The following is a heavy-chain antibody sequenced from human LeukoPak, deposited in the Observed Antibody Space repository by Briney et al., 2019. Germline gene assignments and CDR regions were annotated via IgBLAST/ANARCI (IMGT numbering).Heavy chain of an antibody. CDR2: IIPFFGTA. D-gene: IGHD4-17*01. CDR1: GGTFSSYA. CDR3: ARDLYGDHAPGVY. J-gene: IGHJ4*02. Sequence: SVKVSCKASGGTFSSYAISWVRQAPGQGLEWMGGIIPFFGTANYAQKFQGRVTITADKSTSTAYMELSNLRSEDTAVYYCARDLYGDHAPGVYWGQGTLVTVSS. V-gene: IGHV1-69*06.